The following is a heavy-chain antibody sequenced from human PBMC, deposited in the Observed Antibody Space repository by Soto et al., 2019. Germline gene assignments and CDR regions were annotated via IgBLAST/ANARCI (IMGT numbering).Heavy chain of an antibody. CDR3: ARGRVAVAGTGYFDY. Sequence: QVQLVESGGGVVQPGRSLRLSCAASGFTFSSYGMHWVRQAPGKGLEWVAVIWYDGSNKYYADSVKGRFTISRDNSKNTLYLQMNSLRAEDTAVYYCARGRVAVAGTGYFDYWGQGTLVTVSS. V-gene: IGHV3-33*01. D-gene: IGHD6-19*01. CDR1: GFTFSSYG. J-gene: IGHJ4*02. CDR2: IWYDGSNK.